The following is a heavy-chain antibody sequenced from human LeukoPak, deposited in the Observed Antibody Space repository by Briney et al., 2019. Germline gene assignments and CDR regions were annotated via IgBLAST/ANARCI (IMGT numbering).Heavy chain of an antibody. CDR3: ARFSGRN. J-gene: IGHJ4*02. CDR2: ISGSGDAT. Sequence: GGSLRLSCAASGFTFSNYAMTWVRQAPGKGLECVSVISGSGDATNYADSVKGRFTISRDNSKSTLYVQMNSLRAEDTAVYYCARFSGRNWGQGTLVTVSS. D-gene: IGHD2-15*01. CDR1: GFTFSNYA. V-gene: IGHV3-23*01.